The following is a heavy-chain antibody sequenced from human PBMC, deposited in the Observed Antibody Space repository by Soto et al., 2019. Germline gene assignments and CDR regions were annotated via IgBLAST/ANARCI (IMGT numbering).Heavy chain of an antibody. V-gene: IGHV1-18*04. CDR3: ARVATYYYDSSGYGDYYFDY. CDR2: ISAYNGNT. D-gene: IGHD3-22*01. Sequence: QVKLVQSGAEVKKPGASVKVSCQASGYTFTSYGISWVRQAPGQGLEWMGWISAYNGNTNYAQKLQGRVTMTTDTSTSTAYMELRSLRSDDTAVYYCARVATYYYDSSGYGDYYFDYWGQGTLVTVSS. J-gene: IGHJ4*02. CDR1: GYTFTSYG.